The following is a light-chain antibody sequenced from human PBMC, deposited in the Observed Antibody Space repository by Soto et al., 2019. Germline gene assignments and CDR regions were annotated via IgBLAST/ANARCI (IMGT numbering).Light chain of an antibody. Sequence: DIVMTQSPDSLAVSLGEGATINCKSSQSVLYSSNNKNYLAWYQQKPGQPPKLLIYWASTRETGVPDRFSGSGSETDFTLTISSPQAEDVAVYYCHQYCSTPTFGQGTKLEIK. CDR1: QSVLYSSNNKNY. J-gene: IGKJ2*01. CDR3: HQYCSTPT. V-gene: IGKV4-1*01. CDR2: WAS.